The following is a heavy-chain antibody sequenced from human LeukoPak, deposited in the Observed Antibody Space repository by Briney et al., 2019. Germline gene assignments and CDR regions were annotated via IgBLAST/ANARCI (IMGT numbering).Heavy chain of an antibody. J-gene: IGHJ5*02. CDR1: GGSITSYY. V-gene: IGHV4-4*09. CDR3: ARLNDYSSSFDP. Sequence: SETLSLTCTVSGGSITSYYWSWIRQPPGKGLEWIGYIYTSGSTKYNPSLKSRVTMSVDTSKNQFSLKLNSTTAADTAVYYCARLNDYSSSFDPWGQGTLVTVSS. CDR2: IYTSGST. D-gene: IGHD6-6*01.